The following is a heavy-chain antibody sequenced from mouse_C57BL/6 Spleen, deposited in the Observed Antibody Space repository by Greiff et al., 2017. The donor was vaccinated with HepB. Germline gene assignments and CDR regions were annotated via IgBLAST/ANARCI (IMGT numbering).Heavy chain of an antibody. CDR2: INPNNGGT. V-gene: IGHV1-26*01. J-gene: IGHJ4*01. D-gene: IGHD1-1*02. CDR3: ARSLYGLMDY. CDR1: GYTFTDYY. Sequence: EVQLQQSGPELVKPGASVKISCKASGYTFTDYYMNWVKQSHGKSLEWIGDINPNNGGTSYNQKFKGKATLTVDKSSSTAYMELRSLTSEDSAVYYCARSLYGLMDYWGQGTSVTVSS.